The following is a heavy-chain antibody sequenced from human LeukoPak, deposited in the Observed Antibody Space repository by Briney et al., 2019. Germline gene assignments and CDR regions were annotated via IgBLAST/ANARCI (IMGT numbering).Heavy chain of an antibody. CDR2: IVGSGGGT. CDR3: ARDKWELLHYYYYMDV. V-gene: IGHV3-23*01. CDR1: GFSFSNYA. D-gene: IGHD1-26*01. J-gene: IGHJ6*03. Sequence: GGSLRLSCAGSGFSFSNYAMNWVRQAPGKGLEWVSGIVGSGGGTFYADSVKGRFTISKDNSRKTLYLQMNSLRAEDTAVYYCARDKWELLHYYYYMDVWGKGTTVTVSS.